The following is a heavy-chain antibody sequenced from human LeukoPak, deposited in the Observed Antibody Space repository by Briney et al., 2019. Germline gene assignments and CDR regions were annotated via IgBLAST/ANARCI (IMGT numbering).Heavy chain of an antibody. CDR1: GFTFSNYD. Sequence: QSGGSLRLSCAASGFTFSNYDMTWVRQAPGKGLEWVSAISGNGGYTYYADSIKGRFTISRDNSKNTLYLQMNSLRAEDTAVYYCAKGPPGYDFWSGYYRGDYYYMDVWGKGTTVTVSS. J-gene: IGHJ6*03. CDR2: ISGNGGYT. CDR3: AKGPPGYDFWSGYYRGDYYYMDV. D-gene: IGHD3-3*01. V-gene: IGHV3-23*01.